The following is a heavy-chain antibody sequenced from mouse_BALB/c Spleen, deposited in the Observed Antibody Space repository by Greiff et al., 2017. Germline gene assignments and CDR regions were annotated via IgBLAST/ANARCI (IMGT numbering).Heavy chain of an antibody. D-gene: IGHD2-10*02. CDR3: TRDQEGYGNYDY. V-gene: IGHV5-6-5*01. CDR1: GFTFSSYA. J-gene: IGHJ2*01. Sequence: EVHLVESGGGLVKPGGSLKLSCAASGFTFSSYAMSWVRQTPEKRLEWVASISSGGSTYYPDSVKGRFTISRDNARNILYLQMSSLKSEDTAMYYCTRDQEGYGNYDYWGQGTTLTVSS. CDR2: ISSGGST.